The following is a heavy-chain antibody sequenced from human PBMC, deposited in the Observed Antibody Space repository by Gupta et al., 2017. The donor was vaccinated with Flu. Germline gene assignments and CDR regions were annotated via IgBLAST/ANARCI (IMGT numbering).Heavy chain of an antibody. CDR1: GFIFSDSA. J-gene: IGHJ6*02. D-gene: IGHD2-8*01. CDR2: IRSKANNYAT. V-gene: IGHV3-73*01. Sequence: AASGFIFSDSAMHWVRQASGKGLEWVGRIRSKANNYATSYAASVKGRFTISRDDSKNTAHXQXNSLKTXDTAVYYCTGSPVYAMDVWGQGTTVTVSS. CDR3: TGSPVYAMDV.